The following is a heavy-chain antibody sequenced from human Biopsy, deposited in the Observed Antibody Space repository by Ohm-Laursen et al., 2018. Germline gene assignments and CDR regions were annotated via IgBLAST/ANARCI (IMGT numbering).Heavy chain of an antibody. D-gene: IGHD2-15*01. Sequence: LRLSCTASGLIFSDYYMSWIRQAPGKGLEWIGFISNSGNTNYNPSLKSRVTISVDTSKNQISLKLGSVTVADTAVFYCARRGSGGRSFDYWGQGSLVTVSS. J-gene: IGHJ4*02. CDR1: GLIFSDYY. CDR2: ISNSGNT. CDR3: ARRGSGGRSFDY. V-gene: IGHV4-59*08.